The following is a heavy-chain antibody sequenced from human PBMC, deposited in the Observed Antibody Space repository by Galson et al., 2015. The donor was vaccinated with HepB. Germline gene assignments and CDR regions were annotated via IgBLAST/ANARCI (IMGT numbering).Heavy chain of an antibody. V-gene: IGHV5-51*04. CDR2: IYPSDSTT. CDR3: ATRQGLYSDKDPNSDY. Sequence: QSGAEVKKPGESLKISCKGSGYSFTNYWIGWVRQMPGKGLEWMAIIYPSDSTTLYSPSFQGQVTISADKPIRTAYLQWSSLKASDGATYYCATRQGLYSDKDPNSDYWGQGTLVTVSS. J-gene: IGHJ4*02. CDR1: GYSFTNYW. D-gene: IGHD5-12*01.